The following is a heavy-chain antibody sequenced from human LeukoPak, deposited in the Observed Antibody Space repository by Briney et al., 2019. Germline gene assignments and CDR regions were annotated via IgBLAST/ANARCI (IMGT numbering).Heavy chain of an antibody. V-gene: IGHV1-2*02. J-gene: IGHJ5*02. Sequence: ASVTVSCKTSGYTFTGYSMHWVRQAPGQGLEWMGWINPNSGGTNYAQKFQGRVTMTRDTSISAAYMELSRLRSDDTAVYYCARVMSIAVDNWFDPWGQGTLVTVSS. CDR2: INPNSGGT. CDR1: GYTFTGYS. D-gene: IGHD6-19*01. CDR3: ARVMSIAVDNWFDP.